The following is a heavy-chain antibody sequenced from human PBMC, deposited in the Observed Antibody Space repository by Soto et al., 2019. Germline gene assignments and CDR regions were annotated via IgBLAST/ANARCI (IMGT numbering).Heavy chain of an antibody. Sequence: ASVKVCCESSGYTVTIYAMRWVRQAPGQRLEWMGWINAGNGNTKYSQKFQGRVTITRDTSASTAYMELSSLRSEDTAVYYCARYGSGSYYWFDPWGQGTLVTVSS. J-gene: IGHJ5*02. CDR1: GYTVTIYA. D-gene: IGHD3-10*01. CDR3: ARYGSGSYYWFDP. CDR2: INAGNGNT. V-gene: IGHV1-3*01.